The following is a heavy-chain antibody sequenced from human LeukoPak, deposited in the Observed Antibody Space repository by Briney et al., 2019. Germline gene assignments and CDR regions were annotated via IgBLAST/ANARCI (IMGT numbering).Heavy chain of an antibody. D-gene: IGHD3-3*01. Sequence: PSQTLSLTCTVSGGSINSGSYSWSWIRQPAGKGLEWIGRIYPSGNTNYNPSLKSRVTTSVDTSKNQFSLKQSSVTAADTAVYYCARLVSGVVGYFDYWGQGTLVTVSS. CDR3: ARLVSGVVGYFDY. J-gene: IGHJ4*02. CDR1: GGSINSGSYS. V-gene: IGHV4-61*02. CDR2: IYPSGNT.